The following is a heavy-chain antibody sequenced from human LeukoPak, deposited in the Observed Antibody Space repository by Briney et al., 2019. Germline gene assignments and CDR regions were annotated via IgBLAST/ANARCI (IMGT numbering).Heavy chain of an antibody. CDR1: GYTFTNYY. D-gene: IGHD5-12*01. CDR3: AREHSGYDS. J-gene: IGHJ5*02. V-gene: IGHV1-46*01. CDR2: INPSGGST. Sequence: ASVTVSCKASGYTFTNYYMHWVRQAPGQGLEWMGIINPSGGSTNYAQKFQGRVTMTTDTSTSTVYMELSSLRSEDTAVYYCAREHSGYDSWGQGTLLTVSS.